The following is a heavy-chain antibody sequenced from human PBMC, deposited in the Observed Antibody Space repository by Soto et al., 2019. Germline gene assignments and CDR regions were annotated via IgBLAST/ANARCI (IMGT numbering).Heavy chain of an antibody. CDR3: AKGRGSAWAWYFDN. Sequence: EVQLVESGGGLVQPGGSLRLSCTASGFTFSDSWMTWVRQAPGKGLEWVARIKPDESEKKYADSVKGRFSISRDNAKNSMYLQMDSLRGEDTALYYCAKGRGSAWAWYFDNWGQGTLVTVSS. CDR2: IKPDESEK. D-gene: IGHD6-25*01. CDR1: GFTFSDSW. J-gene: IGHJ4*02. V-gene: IGHV3-7*03.